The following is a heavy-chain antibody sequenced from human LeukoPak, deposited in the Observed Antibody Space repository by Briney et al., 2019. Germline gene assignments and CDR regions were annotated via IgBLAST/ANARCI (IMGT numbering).Heavy chain of an antibody. Sequence: ASVKVSCKASGYTFSSYAITWVRQAPGQGLEWMGWISPYNDNTDSAQKFQDRVTMTTDTSTSAAYMELRSLRSDDTAVYYCARDNTWYFDLWGRGTLVTVSS. CDR3: ARDNTWYFDL. CDR2: ISPYNDNT. D-gene: IGHD2/OR15-2a*01. J-gene: IGHJ2*01. CDR1: GYTFSSYA. V-gene: IGHV1-18*01.